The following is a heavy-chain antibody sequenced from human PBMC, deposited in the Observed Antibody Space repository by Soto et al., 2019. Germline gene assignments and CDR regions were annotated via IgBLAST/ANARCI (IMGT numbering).Heavy chain of an antibody. CDR2: ITHSGST. Sequence: QVQLQQWGAGLLKPSETLSLTFAVSGGSFSGYYWSWIRQPPGKGLEWIGEITHSGSTNYNPSLKSRVTISVDTSKIQVSGKLSSVTAADTAVYYCARGSMVGGVNRRFDPWGQGTLVTVSS. V-gene: IGHV4-34*01. D-gene: IGHD3-10*01. CDR1: GGSFSGYY. CDR3: ARGSMVGGVNRRFDP. J-gene: IGHJ5*02.